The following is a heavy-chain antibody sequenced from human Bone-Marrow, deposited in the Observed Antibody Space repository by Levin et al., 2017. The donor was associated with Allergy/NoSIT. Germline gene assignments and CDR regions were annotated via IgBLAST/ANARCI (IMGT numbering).Heavy chain of an antibody. J-gene: IGHJ5*02. Sequence: GGSLRLSCAASGFHFTTHAMSWVRQAPGQGLEWVSAISGSGDSTFYSESVKGRFTISRDNSKNTFSLQMNNLRAEDTGKYYCARDRVVVVGLFQSWGQGTQVTVSS. V-gene: IGHV3-23*01. CDR3: ARDRVVVVGLFQS. CDR2: ISGSGDST. CDR1: GFHFTTHA. D-gene: IGHD2-15*01.